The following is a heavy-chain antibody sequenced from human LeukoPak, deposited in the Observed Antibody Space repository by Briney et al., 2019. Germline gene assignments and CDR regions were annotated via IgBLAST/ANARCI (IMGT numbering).Heavy chain of an antibody. Sequence: GGSLRLSCAASGFTFSNFAMNWVRQAPGKGLEWVSGISGSGGTTYYADSVKGRFTISRDNSKNTLYLQMNSLRAEDTAVYYCAKDSSSWYEWGFNYWGQGTLVTVSS. J-gene: IGHJ4*02. V-gene: IGHV3-23*01. CDR1: GFTFSNFA. CDR3: AKDSSSWYEWGFNY. CDR2: ISGSGGTT. D-gene: IGHD6-13*01.